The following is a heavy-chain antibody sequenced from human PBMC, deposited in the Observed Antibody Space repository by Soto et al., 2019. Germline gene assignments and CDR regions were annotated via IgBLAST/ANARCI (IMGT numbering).Heavy chain of an antibody. CDR3: ARDTMKGLYQLFDH. J-gene: IGHJ4*02. V-gene: IGHV4-34*01. D-gene: IGHD2-2*01. CDR1: GGSFTNNY. CDR2: INHSGRT. Sequence: PSETLSLTCAVYGGSFTNNYWSWIRQSPGKGLEWIGEINHSGRTAYNPSLKSRVTMSVDSSKSQFSLRLSSVTAADTAVYYCARDTMKGLYQLFDHWGQGMLVTVS.